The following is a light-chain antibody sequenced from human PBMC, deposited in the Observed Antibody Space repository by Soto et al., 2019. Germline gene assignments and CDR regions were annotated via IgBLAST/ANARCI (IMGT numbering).Light chain of an antibody. Sequence: EIVMTQSPATLSVSPGERATLSCRASQSVSSDLAWYQQKPGQAPRLLIFVATTRATCIPARFSGSGSGTEFTLTISSLQSEDFATCDCPQLNSYSMTFGQGTKLEIK. CDR1: QSVSSD. CDR2: VAT. V-gene: IGKV3-15*01. CDR3: PQLNSYSMT. J-gene: IGKJ2*01.